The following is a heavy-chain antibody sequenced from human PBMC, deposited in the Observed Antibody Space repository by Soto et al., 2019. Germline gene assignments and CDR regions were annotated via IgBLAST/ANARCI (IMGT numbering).Heavy chain of an antibody. V-gene: IGHV3-66*01. CDR2: IFSGGST. J-gene: IGHJ4*02. Sequence: EVQLVESGGGLVQPGGSLRLSCAASGITVSTNNMAWVRQAPGKGLEWVSVIFSGGSTFYADSVKGRFTVSRDKSQNTLFLQMDSLRGEDTAVYYCARGSWWLDYWGRGTLVSVSS. D-gene: IGHD2-15*01. CDR3: ARGSWWLDY. CDR1: GITVSTNN.